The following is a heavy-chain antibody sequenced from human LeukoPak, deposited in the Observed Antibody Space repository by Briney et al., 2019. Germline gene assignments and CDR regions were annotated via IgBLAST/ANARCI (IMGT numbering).Heavy chain of an antibody. D-gene: IGHD2-2*01. V-gene: IGHV3-23*01. J-gene: IGHJ4*02. CDR1: GFTFSSYA. CDR3: ANANRVPAALGY. Sequence: PGGSLRLSCAASGFTFSSYAMSWVRQAPGKGREWVSAISGSGGSTYYADSVKGRFTISRDNSKNTLYLQMNSLRAEDTAVYYCANANRVPAALGYWGQGTLVTVSS. CDR2: ISGSGGST.